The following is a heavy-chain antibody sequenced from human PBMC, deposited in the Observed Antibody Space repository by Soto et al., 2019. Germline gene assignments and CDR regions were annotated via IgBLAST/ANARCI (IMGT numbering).Heavy chain of an antibody. CDR2: IYYSGST. CDR1: GGSISSYY. V-gene: IGHV4-59*01. CDR3: ARNLLSIAAAGTNYFDY. J-gene: IGHJ4*02. Sequence: SETLSHTCTVSGGSISSYYWSWIRQPPGKGLEWIGYIYYSGSTNYNPSLKSRVTISVDTSKNQFSLKLSSVTAADTAVYYCARNLLSIAAAGTNYFDYWGQGTLVTVSS. D-gene: IGHD6-13*01.